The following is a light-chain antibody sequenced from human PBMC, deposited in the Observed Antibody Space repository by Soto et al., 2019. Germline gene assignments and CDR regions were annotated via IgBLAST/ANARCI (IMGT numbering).Light chain of an antibody. Sequence: EIVFAQAPATLSLSPGERATLSFRASQSVSTYLAWYQQQPGRAPRLLIYDASTRDTGIPTRFSGSGSGTDFTLTISNLEPEDFAVYYCQQRSNGLTFGGGTKVDIK. CDR2: DAS. CDR3: QQRSNGLT. CDR1: QSVSTY. V-gene: IGKV3-11*01. J-gene: IGKJ4*01.